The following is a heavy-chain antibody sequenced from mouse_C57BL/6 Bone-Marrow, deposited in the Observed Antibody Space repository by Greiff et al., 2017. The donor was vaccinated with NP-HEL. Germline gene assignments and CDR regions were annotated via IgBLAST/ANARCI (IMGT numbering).Heavy chain of an antibody. V-gene: IGHV5-6*01. CDR1: GFTFSSYG. Sequence: EVHLVESGGDLVKPGGSLKLSCAASGFTFSSYGMSWVRQTPDKRLEWVATISSGGSYTYYPDSVKGRFTISRYNAKKTLYLQMSSLKSEDTAMYYGERPSYYGYAMDYWGQGTSVTVSS. D-gene: IGHD1-1*01. CDR3: ERPSYYGYAMDY. J-gene: IGHJ4*01. CDR2: ISSGGSYT.